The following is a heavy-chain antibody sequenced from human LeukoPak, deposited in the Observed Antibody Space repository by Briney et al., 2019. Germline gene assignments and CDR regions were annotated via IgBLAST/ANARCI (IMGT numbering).Heavy chain of an antibody. Sequence: GGSLRLSCAASGFTFSSYGMHWVRQAPGKGLEWVAVISYDGSNKYFADSVKGRFTISRDNPKNTLYLQMSSLRAEDTAMYYCAKSTTVTTQQRGYFDYWGQGTLVTVSS. J-gene: IGHJ4*02. V-gene: IGHV3-30*18. CDR1: GFTFSSYG. D-gene: IGHD4-11*01. CDR3: AKSTTVTTQQRGYFDY. CDR2: ISYDGSNK.